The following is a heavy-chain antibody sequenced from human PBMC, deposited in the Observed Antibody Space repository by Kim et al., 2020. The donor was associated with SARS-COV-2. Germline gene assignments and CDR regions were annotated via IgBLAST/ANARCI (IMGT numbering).Heavy chain of an antibody. D-gene: IGHD6-13*01. Sequence: VGSLRLSCAASGFTFSSYAMHWVRQAPGKGLEWVAVISYDGSNKYYADSVKGRFTISRDNSKNTLYLQMNSLRAEDTAVYYCARMRPGKGYFDYWGQGTLVTVSS. V-gene: IGHV3-30*04. CDR3: ARMRPGKGYFDY. CDR2: ISYDGSNK. CDR1: GFTFSSYA. J-gene: IGHJ4*02.